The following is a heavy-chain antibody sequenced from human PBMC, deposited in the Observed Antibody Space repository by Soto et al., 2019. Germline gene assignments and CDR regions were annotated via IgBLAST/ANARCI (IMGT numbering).Heavy chain of an antibody. CDR3: ARGNSSPGDWYFDL. V-gene: IGHV4-4*07. D-gene: IGHD6-6*01. CDR2: IYTSGST. J-gene: IGHJ2*01. CDR1: GGSISGYY. Sequence: PSETLSLTCTVSGGSISGYYWSWIRQPAGKGLEWIGRIYTSGSTNYNPSLKSRVTMSVDTSKNQFSLKLSSVTAADTAVYYCARGNSSPGDWYFDLWGRGTLVTVSS.